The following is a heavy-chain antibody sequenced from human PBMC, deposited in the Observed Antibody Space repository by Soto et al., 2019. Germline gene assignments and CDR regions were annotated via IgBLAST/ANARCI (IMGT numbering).Heavy chain of an antibody. D-gene: IGHD3-10*01. CDR2: INHSGST. Sequence: PSETLSLTCAVYGGSFSGYYWSWIRQPPGKGLEWIGEINHSGSTNYNPSLKSRVNISVDTSKNNFSLKMSSVTAADTAVYYCARAYGSRSYYYGMDVWGQGTTVTVSS. CDR3: ARAYGSRSYYYGMDV. V-gene: IGHV4-34*01. CDR1: GGSFSGYY. J-gene: IGHJ6*02.